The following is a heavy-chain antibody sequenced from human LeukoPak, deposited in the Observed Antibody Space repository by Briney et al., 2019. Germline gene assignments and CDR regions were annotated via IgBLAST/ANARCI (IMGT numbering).Heavy chain of an antibody. Sequence: SETLSLTCTVSGYSISSGYQWGWIRQPPGKGLEWIGNINHGGITNYNPSLKSRVVISVDTSKNQFSLKLSSVTAADTAVFYCARHKMVRGIGYYYMDVWGKGTTVTISS. CDR3: ARHKMVRGIGYYYMDV. V-gene: IGHV4-38-2*02. CDR2: INHGGIT. CDR1: GYSISSGYQ. D-gene: IGHD3-10*01. J-gene: IGHJ6*03.